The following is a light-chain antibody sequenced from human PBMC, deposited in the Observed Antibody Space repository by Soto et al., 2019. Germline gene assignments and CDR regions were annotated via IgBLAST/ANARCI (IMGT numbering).Light chain of an antibody. CDR2: LAS. Sequence: DVQMTQSPSSLSASVGDRVTITCRASQGIRNDLGWYQQRPGKAPKRLIYLASSLQSGVPSRFSGSGSGADYTLTISILQPEDFATYYCLHHNSYPLTFGPGTKVDIK. CDR3: LHHNSYPLT. J-gene: IGKJ3*01. V-gene: IGKV1-17*01. CDR1: QGIRND.